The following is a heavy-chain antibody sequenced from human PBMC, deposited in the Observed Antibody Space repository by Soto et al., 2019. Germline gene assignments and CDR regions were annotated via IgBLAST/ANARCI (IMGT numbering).Heavy chain of an antibody. D-gene: IGHD3-16*01. CDR1: GLIVSSNH. CDR3: ARMRGNSYFDY. V-gene: IGHV3-53*01. Sequence: EVQLVESGGGLIQPGGSLRLSCAASGLIVSSNHMSGVRQAPGKGLQWVSVLYSSGSTYFAASVKGRFTLSRDNSKNTLYLQMNSLRAEDTAMYYCARMRGNSYFDYWGQGTLVTVSS. J-gene: IGHJ4*02. CDR2: LYSSGST.